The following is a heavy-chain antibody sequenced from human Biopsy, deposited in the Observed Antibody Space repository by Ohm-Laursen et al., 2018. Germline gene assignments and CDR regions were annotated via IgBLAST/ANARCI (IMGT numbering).Heavy chain of an antibody. CDR2: IGTPGDT. Sequence: SLRLSCTASGFTFGSYDMHWVRQGIGKGLEWVSAIGTPGDTYYAGSVKGRFTNSRENATNSLYLQMNSLRAGDTAVYYCARGTYCDNDDCYTSGLDVWGQGTTVTVSS. D-gene: IGHD2-21*01. CDR1: GFTFGSYD. CDR3: ARGTYCDNDDCYTSGLDV. J-gene: IGHJ6*02. V-gene: IGHV3-13*01.